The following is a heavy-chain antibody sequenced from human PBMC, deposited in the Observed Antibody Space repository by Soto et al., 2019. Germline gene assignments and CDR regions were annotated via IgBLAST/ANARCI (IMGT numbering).Heavy chain of an antibody. CDR2: TYYRSRWYS. V-gene: IGHV6-1*01. D-gene: IGHD2-15*01. CDR1: GDTVSSNSVA. J-gene: IGHJ6*02. Sequence: PSQTLSLTCVVSGDTVSSNSVAWNWVRQSPSRGLEWLGRTYYRSRWYSDYAVSVRSRIDINADTSKDQVSLQLNSVTPEDTAVYYCARSEEDSDYYYGMDVWGQGTTVTVSS. CDR3: ARSEEDSDYYYGMDV.